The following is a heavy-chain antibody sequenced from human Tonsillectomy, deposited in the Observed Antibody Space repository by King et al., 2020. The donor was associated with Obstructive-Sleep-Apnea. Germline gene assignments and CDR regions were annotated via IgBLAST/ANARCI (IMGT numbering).Heavy chain of an antibody. CDR1: GGSISSYY. V-gene: IGHV4-59*01. Sequence: QLQESGPGLVKPSETLSLTCTVSGGSISSYYWSWIRQPPGKGLEWIGYSYHSGNTNYNPSLKSRVTISVDTSKNQFSLKLSSVTAADTAVYYCARFRSSGWDFDYWGQGTLVTVSS. J-gene: IGHJ4*02. CDR3: ARFRSSGWDFDY. D-gene: IGHD6-19*01. CDR2: SYHSGNT.